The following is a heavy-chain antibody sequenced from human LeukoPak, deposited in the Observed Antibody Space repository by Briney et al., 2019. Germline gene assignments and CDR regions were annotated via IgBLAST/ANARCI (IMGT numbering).Heavy chain of an antibody. J-gene: IGHJ2*01. V-gene: IGHV4-39*01. CDR1: GGSLSTSDYY. Sequence: SETLSLTCSVSGGSLSTSDYYWRWIRPPPGKGLEGIASIYYTKNNFYRPSHRSRLTMSVHTPKNQFPLAQSTVPAADAAVYYCARVVYYYDVSGYSFDLWGRGTLVTVSS. CDR2: IYYTKNN. D-gene: IGHD3-22*01. CDR3: ARVVYYYDVSGYSFDL.